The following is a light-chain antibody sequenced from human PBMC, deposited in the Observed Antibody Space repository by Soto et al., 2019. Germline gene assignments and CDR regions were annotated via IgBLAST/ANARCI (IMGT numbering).Light chain of an antibody. CDR3: QQRSNWPPT. J-gene: IGKJ1*01. CDR1: QSVSSY. V-gene: IGKV3-11*01. Sequence: EIVLTHSPATLSLSPGERATLSFRASQSVSSYLAWYQQKPGQAPRLLIYDASNRATGIPARFSGSGSGTDFTLTISSLEPEDFAVYYCQQRSNWPPTFGQGTKVDI. CDR2: DAS.